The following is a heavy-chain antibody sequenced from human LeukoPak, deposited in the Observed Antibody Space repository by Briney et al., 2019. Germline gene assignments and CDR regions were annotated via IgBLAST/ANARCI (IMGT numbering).Heavy chain of an antibody. Sequence: GRSLRLSCAASGFTISSYGMHWVRQAPGKGLEWVAVISYDGSNKYYADSVKGRFTISRDNSKNTLYLQMNSLRAEDTAVYYCAKDLKGGGMDVWGQGTTVTVSS. CDR2: ISYDGSNK. CDR3: AKDLKGGGMDV. V-gene: IGHV3-30*18. J-gene: IGHJ6*02. CDR1: GFTISSYG.